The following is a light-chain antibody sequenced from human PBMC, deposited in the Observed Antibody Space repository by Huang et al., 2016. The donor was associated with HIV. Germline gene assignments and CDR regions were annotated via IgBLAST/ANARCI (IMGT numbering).Light chain of an antibody. Sequence: EIVLTQSPGTLSLSPGERATLSCRASQSVSRSYLAWYQQNPGQAPRLLIHGASTRATGIPDRFSGSGSVTDFTLTISRLEPEDFAVYYCQQYGSSSWTFGQGTKVEI. CDR1: QSVSRSY. CDR3: QQYGSSSWT. V-gene: IGKV3-20*01. J-gene: IGKJ1*01. CDR2: GAS.